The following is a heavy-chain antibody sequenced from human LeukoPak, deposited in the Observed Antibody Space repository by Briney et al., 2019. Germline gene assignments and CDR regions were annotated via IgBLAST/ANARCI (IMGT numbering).Heavy chain of an antibody. CDR3: ARAPRNGYCSSTSCKLGTFGY. D-gene: IGHD2-2*03. V-gene: IGHV3-20*04. J-gene: IGHJ4*02. CDR2: INWNGGST. Sequence: GGSLRLSCAASGFTFDDYGMSWVRQAPGKGLEWVSGINWNGGSTGYADSVKGRFTISRDNAKNSLYLQMNSLRAEDTALYYCARAPRNGYCSSTSCKLGTFGYWGQGTLVTVSS. CDR1: GFTFDDYG.